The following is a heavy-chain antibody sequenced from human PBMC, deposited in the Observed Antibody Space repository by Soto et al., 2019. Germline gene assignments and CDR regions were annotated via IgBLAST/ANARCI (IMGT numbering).Heavy chain of an antibody. CDR3: VRGGHGSGSYLGSS. CDR2: IRQDGGAQ. Sequence: PGGALRLSCVASGFTFTTYWLSWVRQAPGKGLQWVANIRQDGGAQYYVDSVKGRFTISRDNAKNSVYLQRDSLRVEDTAVYYCVRGGHGSGSYLGSSWGQGSLVTVSP. D-gene: IGHD3-10*01. CDR1: GFTFTTYW. J-gene: IGHJ5*02. V-gene: IGHV3-7*03.